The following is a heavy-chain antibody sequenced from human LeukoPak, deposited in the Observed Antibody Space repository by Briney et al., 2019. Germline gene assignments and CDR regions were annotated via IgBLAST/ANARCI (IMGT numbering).Heavy chain of an antibody. CDR1: GGSFSSSPCH. J-gene: IGHJ6*03. D-gene: IGHD6-13*01. Sequence: SETLSLTCTVSGGSFSSSPCHWGWIRQPPGKGLEWIGTICYGGSTYYKSSLRSRVTISVDPSKNQFSLMLSSVTAADTAVYYCARDQVAAAGHYYYYYMDVWGKGTTVTVSS. CDR3: ARDQVAAAGHYYYYYMDV. CDR2: ICYGGST. V-gene: IGHV4-39*07.